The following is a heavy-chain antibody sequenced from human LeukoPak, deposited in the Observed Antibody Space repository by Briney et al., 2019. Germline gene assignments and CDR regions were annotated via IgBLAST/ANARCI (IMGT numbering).Heavy chain of an antibody. CDR3: ARDRPTGASRLFVVQ. CDR2: ISSSSSYI. V-gene: IGHV3-21*01. J-gene: IGHJ4*02. D-gene: IGHD3-3*01. Sequence: GGSLRLSCAASGFTFSSYSMNWVRQAPGKGLEWVSSISSSSSYIYYADSVRGRFTISRDNAKNSLYLIMNSLRAEDTAVYYCARDRPTGASRLFVVQWGQGTLVTVSS. CDR1: GFTFSSYS.